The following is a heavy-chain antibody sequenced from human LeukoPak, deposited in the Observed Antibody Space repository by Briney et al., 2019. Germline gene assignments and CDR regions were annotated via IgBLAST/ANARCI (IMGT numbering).Heavy chain of an antibody. Sequence: GESLKISCQGSGYTFTDYWISWVRQMPGKGLEWMGIIYPGDSTTRYGPSFQGQVTISADKSINTAYLQWSSLKASHTAMYYCSRSMDIGSFYGMDVWGQGTTVTVSS. CDR2: IYPGDSTT. V-gene: IGHV5-51*01. CDR3: SRSMDIGSFYGMDV. D-gene: IGHD2-2*03. J-gene: IGHJ6*02. CDR1: GYTFTDYW.